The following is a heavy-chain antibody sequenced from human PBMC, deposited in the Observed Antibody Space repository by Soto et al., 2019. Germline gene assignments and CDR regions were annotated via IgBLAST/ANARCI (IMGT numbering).Heavy chain of an antibody. CDR3: ARGRRSWYVGSGTAPDY. D-gene: IGHD6-13*01. Sequence: SETLSLTCAVYGGSFSGYYWSWIRQPPGKGLEWIGEINHSGSTNYNPSLKSRVTISVDTSKNQFSLKLSSVTAADTAVYYCARGRRSWYVGSGTAPDYWGQGTLVTVSS. V-gene: IGHV4-34*01. J-gene: IGHJ4*02. CDR1: GGSFSGYY. CDR2: INHSGST.